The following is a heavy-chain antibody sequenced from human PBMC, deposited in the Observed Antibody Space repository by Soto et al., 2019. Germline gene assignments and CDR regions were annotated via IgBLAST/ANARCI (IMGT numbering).Heavy chain of an antibody. Sequence: HPGGSLRLSCTASGFTFGDYAMSWVRQAPGKGLEWVGFIRSKAYGGTTEYAASVKGRFTISRDDSKSIAYLQMNSLKTEDTAVYYCTRVPTYYYDSSGYYYDYWGQGTLVTVSS. J-gene: IGHJ4*02. CDR2: IRSKAYGGTT. CDR3: TRVPTYYYDSSGYYYDY. CDR1: GFTFGDYA. D-gene: IGHD3-22*01. V-gene: IGHV3-49*04.